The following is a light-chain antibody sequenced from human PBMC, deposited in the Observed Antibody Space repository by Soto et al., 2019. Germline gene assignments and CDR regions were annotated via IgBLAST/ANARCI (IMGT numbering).Light chain of an antibody. CDR3: QQYYTYPLA. V-gene: IGKV1-8*01. Sequence: AIRMTQSPSSISAFTGDRVTITCRTSRPISTYLAWYQQKPGKTPTLLMYAASTLQSGVPSRFSSSGSGTDFTLTISCLQSEDFATYYCQQYYTYPLAFGQGTNIEIK. J-gene: IGKJ1*01. CDR2: AAS. CDR1: RPISTY.